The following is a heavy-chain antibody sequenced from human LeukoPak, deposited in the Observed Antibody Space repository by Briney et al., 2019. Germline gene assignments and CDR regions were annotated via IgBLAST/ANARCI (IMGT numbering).Heavy chain of an antibody. D-gene: IGHD1-26*01. V-gene: IGHV3-9*01. CDR3: AKDSGSYYGDFDY. CDR1: GFTFDDYA. CDR2: ISWNSGSI. Sequence: PGRSLRPSCAASGFTFDDYAMHWVRQAPGEGLEWVSGISWNSGSIGYADSVKGRFTISRDNAKNSLYLQMNSLRAEDTALYYCAKDSGSYYGDFDYWGQGTLVTVSS. J-gene: IGHJ4*02.